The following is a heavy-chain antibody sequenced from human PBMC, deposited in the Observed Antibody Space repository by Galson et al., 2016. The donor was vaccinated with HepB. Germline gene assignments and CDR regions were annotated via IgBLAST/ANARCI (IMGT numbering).Heavy chain of an antibody. V-gene: IGHV3-74*01. CDR2: INNDGSSS. CDR1: GFTFNDYW. CDR3: VRDMYGSYFAFDI. D-gene: IGHD1-26*01. J-gene: IGHJ3*02. Sequence: SLRLSCAASGFTFNDYWMHWVRQTPGRGLDWVSHINNDGSSSTYADSVKGRFTISRDNAKNTLYLQMNSLRAEDTAVYYCVRDMYGSYFAFDIWGKGTMVTVSS.